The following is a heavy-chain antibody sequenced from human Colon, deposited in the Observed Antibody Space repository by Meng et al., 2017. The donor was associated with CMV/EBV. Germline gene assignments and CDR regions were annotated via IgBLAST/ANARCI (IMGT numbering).Heavy chain of an antibody. V-gene: IGHV1-8*01. Sequence: ASVKVSCKASGYTFTSYDIHWVQQATGQGLEWMGWMNPDSGATVYVQKFQGRVTMTRDTSRSTAFIELSSLRSEDTAVYFCARGPYGSGSYRFEFWGQGTQVTVSS. CDR3: ARGPYGSGSYRFEF. D-gene: IGHD3-10*01. CDR2: MNPDSGAT. CDR1: GYTFTSYD. J-gene: IGHJ4*02.